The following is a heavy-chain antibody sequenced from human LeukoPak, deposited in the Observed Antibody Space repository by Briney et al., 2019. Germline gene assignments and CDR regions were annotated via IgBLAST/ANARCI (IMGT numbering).Heavy chain of an antibody. CDR3: ATITGTGLLLDY. V-gene: IGHV1-18*01. Sequence: GASVKVSCKASGYTFTSYGISWVRQAPGQGLEWMGWISAYNGNTNYAQKLQGRVTMTTDTSTSTAYMELSSLRSEDTAVYYCATITGTGLLLDYWGQGTLVTVSS. D-gene: IGHD3-22*01. J-gene: IGHJ4*02. CDR1: GYTFTSYG. CDR2: ISAYNGNT.